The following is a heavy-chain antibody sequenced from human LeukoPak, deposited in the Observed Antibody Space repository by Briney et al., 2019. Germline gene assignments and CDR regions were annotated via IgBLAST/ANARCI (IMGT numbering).Heavy chain of an antibody. CDR2: IYYSGST. Sequence: PSQTLSLTCTVSGGSISSGGYYWSWIRQHPGKGLEWIGYIYYSGSTYYNPSLKSRVTISVDTSKNQFSLKLSSVTAADTAVYYCARGHDRRYDSQPPVGPWGQGTLVTVSS. CDR1: GGSISSGGYY. J-gene: IGHJ5*02. CDR3: ARGHDRRYDSQPPVGP. V-gene: IGHV4-31*03. D-gene: IGHD3-22*01.